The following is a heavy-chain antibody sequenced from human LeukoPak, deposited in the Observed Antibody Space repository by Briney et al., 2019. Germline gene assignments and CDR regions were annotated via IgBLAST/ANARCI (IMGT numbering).Heavy chain of an antibody. V-gene: IGHV3-21*01. CDR1: GFTFSSYS. Sequence: GGSLRLSCVASGFTFSSYSMNWVRQAPGKGLEWVSSISSSSSYIYYADSVKGRFTFSRDNAKNSLSLQMNSLRAEDTAVYYCAIDGEVGVGRWFDPWGQGTLVTVSS. CDR2: ISSSSSYI. D-gene: IGHD3-16*01. CDR3: AIDGEVGVGRWFDP. J-gene: IGHJ5*02.